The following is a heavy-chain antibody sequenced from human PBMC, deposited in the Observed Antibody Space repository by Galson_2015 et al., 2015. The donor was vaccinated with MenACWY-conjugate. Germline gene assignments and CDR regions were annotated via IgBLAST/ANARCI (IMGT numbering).Heavy chain of an antibody. CDR2: ISPGDSNT. D-gene: IGHD1-26*01. Sequence: QSGAEVKQPGESLKISCKGSGYYFPSYWIAWVRQIPGEGLEWMGLISPGDSNTRYSPSFQGQVTISADKSISTAYLQWSSLKASDTAMYYCARHPPGGRGMDVWGQGTTVTVSS. CDR3: ARHPPGGRGMDV. J-gene: IGHJ6*02. CDR1: GYYFPSYW. V-gene: IGHV5-51*01.